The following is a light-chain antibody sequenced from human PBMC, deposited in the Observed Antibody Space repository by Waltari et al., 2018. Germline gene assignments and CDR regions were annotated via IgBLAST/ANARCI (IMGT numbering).Light chain of an antibody. Sequence: SSELTQDPAVSVALGQTVRITCQGDSLRTYYVSWFHQKPGQAPALVIYGKKNRPPGIPDRFSASSLGSTASWTSIGAQAEDEADYCCHSRDSSGDVVIGGGTKLTVV. CDR3: HSRDSSGDVV. CDR2: GKK. CDR1: SLRTYY. J-gene: IGLJ2*01. V-gene: IGLV3-19*01.